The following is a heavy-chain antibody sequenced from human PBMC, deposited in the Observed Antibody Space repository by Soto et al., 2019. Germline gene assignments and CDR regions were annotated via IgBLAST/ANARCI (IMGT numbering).Heavy chain of an antibody. Sequence: QVQLVESGGGVVQTGRSLRLSCVASGFTSSNYGMHWVRQGPGKGLEWVAGIWYDGSKEYYADSVKGRFTISRDNSENTVFLEMNSLRPEDTAVYYCAKVAYGGSYHEYDFDYWGQGTLVTVSS. CDR2: IWYDGSKE. J-gene: IGHJ4*02. CDR3: AKVAYGGSYHEYDFDY. CDR1: GFTSSNYG. V-gene: IGHV3-30*18. D-gene: IGHD1-26*01.